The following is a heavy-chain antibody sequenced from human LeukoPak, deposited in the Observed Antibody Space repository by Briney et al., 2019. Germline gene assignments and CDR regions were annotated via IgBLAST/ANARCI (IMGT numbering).Heavy chain of an antibody. J-gene: IGHJ5*02. V-gene: IGHV3-21*01. Sequence: PGGSLRLYCAASGFTFSSYSMNWVRQAPGKGLEWVSSISSSSYIYYADSVKGRFTISRDNAKNSLYLQMNSLRAEDTAVYYCARGWYYYDSKDPNWFDPWGQGTLVTVSS. CDR3: ARGWYYYDSKDPNWFDP. D-gene: IGHD3-22*01. CDR2: ISSSSYI. CDR1: GFTFSSYS.